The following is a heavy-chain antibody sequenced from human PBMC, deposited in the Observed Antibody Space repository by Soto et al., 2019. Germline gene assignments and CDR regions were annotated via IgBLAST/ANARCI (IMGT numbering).Heavy chain of an antibody. V-gene: IGHV1-18*01. J-gene: IGHJ4*02. CDR3: ARDNSCDSSSYIDY. D-gene: IGHD3-22*01. Sequence: SVKVSSKASCYTFTSYGISWVRQAPGQGLEWMGWISAYNGNTNYAQKLQGRVTMTTDTSTNTAYMGLRSLRSDDTAGYYWARDNSCDSSSYIDYWGQGYLVT. CDR1: CYTFTSYG. CDR2: ISAYNGNT.